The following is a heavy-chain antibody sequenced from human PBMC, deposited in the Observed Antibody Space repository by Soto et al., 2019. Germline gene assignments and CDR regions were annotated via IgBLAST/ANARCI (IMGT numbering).Heavy chain of an antibody. CDR3: ARTRPGFQIGWAWVLDI. D-gene: IGHD1-1*01. CDR2: INPGNGYT. CDR1: GYTFTTYT. J-gene: IGHJ3*02. Sequence: QVQLVQSGAEVKKPGASVKVSCRASGYTFTTYTLLWVRQAPGQRLEWMACINPGNGYTKYSQNFQGRVTATSDTSASTAYMEMSSMRSQDPATYSWARTRPGFQIGWAWVLDIWGQGKMVTGSS. V-gene: IGHV1-3*01.